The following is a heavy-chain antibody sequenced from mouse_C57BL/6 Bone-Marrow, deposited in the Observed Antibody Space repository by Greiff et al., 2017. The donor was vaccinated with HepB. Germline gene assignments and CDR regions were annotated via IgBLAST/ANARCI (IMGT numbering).Heavy chain of an antibody. CDR3: ARLLRYFYWYFDV. Sequence: VQLQQPGAELVKPGASVKLSCQASGYTFTSYWMHWVKQRPGQGLEWIGMIHPNSGSTNYNEKFKSKATLTVDKSSSTAYMQLSSLTSEDSAVYYCARLLRYFYWYFDVWGTGTTGTVSS. V-gene: IGHV1-64*01. CDR2: IHPNSGST. D-gene: IGHD1-1*01. J-gene: IGHJ1*03. CDR1: GYTFTSYW.